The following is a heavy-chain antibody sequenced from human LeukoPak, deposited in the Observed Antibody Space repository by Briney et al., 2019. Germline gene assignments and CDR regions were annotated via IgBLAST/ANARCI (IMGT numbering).Heavy chain of an antibody. CDR3: ARGEYFDWSPNDAFDI. V-gene: IGHV4-59*01. J-gene: IGHJ3*02. CDR2: IYYSRST. Sequence: SETLSLTCTVSGGSISSYYWSWIRQPPGKGLEWIGYIYYSRSTNYNPSLKSRVTISVDTSKNQFSLKLSSVTAADTAVYYCARGEYFDWSPNDAFDIWGQGTMVTVSS. CDR1: GGSISSYY. D-gene: IGHD3-9*01.